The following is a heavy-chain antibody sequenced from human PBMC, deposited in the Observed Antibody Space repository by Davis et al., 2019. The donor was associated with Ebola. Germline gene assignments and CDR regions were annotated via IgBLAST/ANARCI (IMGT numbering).Heavy chain of an antibody. V-gene: IGHV3-23*01. CDR1: GFTFSSYA. CDR2: ISGSGGST. Sequence: PGGSLRLSCAASGFTFSSYAMSWVRQAPGKGLEWVSAISGSGGSTYYADSVKGRFTISSDNSKNTLYLQMNSLRAEDTAVYYCAKDPSGSYLSPAPSYYFDYWGQGTLVTVSS. CDR3: AKDPSGSYLSPAPSYYFDY. D-gene: IGHD1-26*01. J-gene: IGHJ4*02.